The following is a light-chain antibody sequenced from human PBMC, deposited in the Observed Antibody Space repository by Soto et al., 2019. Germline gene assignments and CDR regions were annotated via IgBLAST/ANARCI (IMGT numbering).Light chain of an antibody. V-gene: IGLV8-61*01. CDR3: ALFMGSGISV. J-gene: IGLJ1*01. CDR1: SGSVSTSSY. CDR2: NTN. Sequence: QAVVTQDPSFSVSPGGTVTLTCALSSGSVSTSSYPSWCQQTPGQAPRTLIYNTNTRSSGVPDRFSGSILGNKAALTITGAQADDESDYYCALFMGSGISVFGTGTKLTVL.